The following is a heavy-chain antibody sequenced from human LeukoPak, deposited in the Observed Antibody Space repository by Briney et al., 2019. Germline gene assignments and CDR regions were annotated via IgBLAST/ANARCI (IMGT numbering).Heavy chain of an antibody. J-gene: IGHJ4*02. CDR2: IKQDGSEK. V-gene: IGHV3-7*01. CDR1: GFTFSSYW. D-gene: IGHD3-9*01. Sequence: GGSLRLSCAASGFTFSSYWMSWVRQAPGRGLEWVANIKQDGSEKYYVDSVKGRFTISRDNAKNSLYLQMNSLRAEDTAVYYCARAGYYRTPIFDYWGQGTLVTVSS. CDR3: ARAGYYRTPIFDY.